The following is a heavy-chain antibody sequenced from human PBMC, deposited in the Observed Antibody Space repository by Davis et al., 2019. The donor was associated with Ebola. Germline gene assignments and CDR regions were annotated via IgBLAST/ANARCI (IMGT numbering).Heavy chain of an antibody. CDR1: GGTFSSYA. J-gene: IGHJ4*02. V-gene: IGHV1-69*04. CDR3: ARDPDGSSGWYYFDY. D-gene: IGHD6-19*01. CDR2: IIPILGIA. Sequence: AASVKVSCKASGGTFSSYAISWVRQAPGQGLGWMGRIIPILGIANYAQKFQGRVTITADKSTSTAYMELSSLRSEDTAVYYCARDPDGSSGWYYFDYWGQGTLVTVSS.